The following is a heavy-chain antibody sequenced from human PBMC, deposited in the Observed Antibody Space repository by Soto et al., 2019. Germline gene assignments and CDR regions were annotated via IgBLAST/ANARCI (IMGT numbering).Heavy chain of an antibody. CDR2: IRQDGSEI. CDR1: GFTFSSNW. D-gene: IGHD2-2*01. CDR3: AREVVVSRGASYFGY. Sequence: EVQLVESGGNLVQPGGSLRLSCVGSGFTFSSNWMTWVRQAPGKGLEWVANIRQDGSEINYVDSVKGRFTISRDNTKNSRYLQMNSLRAEDTAIYYCAREVVVSRGASYFGYWGPGTLVTVSS. J-gene: IGHJ4*02. V-gene: IGHV3-7*04.